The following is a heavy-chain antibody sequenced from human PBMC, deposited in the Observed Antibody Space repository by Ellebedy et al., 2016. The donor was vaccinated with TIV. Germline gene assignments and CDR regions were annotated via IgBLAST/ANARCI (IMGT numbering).Heavy chain of an antibody. J-gene: IGHJ4*02. CDR3: ARDCNSGWNLDY. D-gene: IGHD6-19*01. Sequence: AASVKVSCKASGYTFTGSFMHWVRQAPGQGLEWVGWINPNSGDTKYAQKFQGRVTMTRDTSITAADMELSRLISGDTAVYYYARDCNSGWNLDYWGQGTLVTVSS. CDR1: GYTFTGSF. V-gene: IGHV1-2*02. CDR2: INPNSGDT.